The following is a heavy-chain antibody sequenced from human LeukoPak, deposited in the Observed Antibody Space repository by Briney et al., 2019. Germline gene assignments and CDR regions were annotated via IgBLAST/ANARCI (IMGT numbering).Heavy chain of an antibody. D-gene: IGHD3-9*01. Sequence: PSETLSLTCTVSGGSTSSYYWSWIRQPPGKGLEWMGYIYYSGSTNYNPYLKSRVTISVDTSKNQFSLKLSSVTDADTAVYYCARDSDILTGYSLGYFDYWGQGTLVTVSS. CDR2: IYYSGST. V-gene: IGHV4-59*01. CDR3: ARDSDILTGYSLGYFDY. CDR1: GGSTSSYY. J-gene: IGHJ4*02.